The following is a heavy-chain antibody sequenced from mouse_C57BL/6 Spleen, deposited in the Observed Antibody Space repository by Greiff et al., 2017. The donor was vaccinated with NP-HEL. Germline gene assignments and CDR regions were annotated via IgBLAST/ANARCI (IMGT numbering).Heavy chain of an antibody. CDR1: GFTFNTYA. Sequence: EVQGVESGGGLVQPKGSLKLSCAASGFTFNTYAMHWVRQAPGKGLEWVARIRSKSSNYATYYADSVKDRFTISRDDSQSMLYLQMNNLKTEDTAMYYCVRGRKITTVEDFAYWGQGTLVTVSA. D-gene: IGHD1-1*01. CDR3: VRGRKITTVEDFAY. V-gene: IGHV10-3*01. CDR2: IRSKSSNYAT. J-gene: IGHJ3*01.